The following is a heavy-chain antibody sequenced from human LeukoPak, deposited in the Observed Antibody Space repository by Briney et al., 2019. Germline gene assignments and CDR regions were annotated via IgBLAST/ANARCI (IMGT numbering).Heavy chain of an antibody. V-gene: IGHV3-74*01. J-gene: IGHJ4*02. CDR3: ARLKGYCSGASCYSYYFDY. Sequence: GGSLRLSCAASGFTFSNYWMHWVRQAPGKGLVWVSRINSDGSSTRYADSVEGRFTISRDNAKNTEYLQMNSLRAEDTALYYCARLKGYCSGASCYSYYFDYWGQGTLVTVSS. CDR1: GFTFSNYW. CDR2: INSDGSST. D-gene: IGHD2-15*01.